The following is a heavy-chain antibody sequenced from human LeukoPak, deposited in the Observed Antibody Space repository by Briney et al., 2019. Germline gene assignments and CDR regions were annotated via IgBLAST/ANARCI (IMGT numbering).Heavy chain of an antibody. CDR2: ISTYNGNT. D-gene: IGHD2-2*01. CDR3: AKEGCFASGLLSY. Sequence: ASVKVSCKASGYTFTSYGISWVRQAPGQGLEWMGWISTYNGNTNYAQRLQGRVTMTTDTSTTTAYMEVRSLRAEDTAVYYCAKEGCFASGLLSYWGQGTLVTVSS. J-gene: IGHJ4*02. CDR1: GYTFTSYG. V-gene: IGHV1-18*01.